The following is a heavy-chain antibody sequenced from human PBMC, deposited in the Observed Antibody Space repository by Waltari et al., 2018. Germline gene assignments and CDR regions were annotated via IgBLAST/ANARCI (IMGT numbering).Heavy chain of an antibody. CDR1: GFTVSSYW. CDR3: ARSYGSGSYSYDY. Sequence: EVQLVESGGGLVQPGGSLSLSCAASGFTVSSYWMSWVRQAPGKGLEWVANIKQGGSEKYYVDSVKGRFTISRDNAKNSLYLQMNSLRAEDTAVYYCARSYGSGSYSYDYWGQGTLVTVSS. CDR2: IKQGGSEK. D-gene: IGHD3-10*01. V-gene: IGHV3-7*01. J-gene: IGHJ4*02.